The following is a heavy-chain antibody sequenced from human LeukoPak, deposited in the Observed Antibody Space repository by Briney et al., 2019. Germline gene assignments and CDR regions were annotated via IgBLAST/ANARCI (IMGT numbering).Heavy chain of an antibody. J-gene: IGHJ4*02. CDR3: NVSPRRITMVRGVIFSSS. CDR2: ISGSGGST. V-gene: IGHV3-23*01. D-gene: IGHD3-10*01. CDR1: GFTFSSYA. Sequence: GGSLRLSCAASGFTFSSYAMSWVRQAPGKGLEWVSAISGSGGSTYYADSVKGRFTISRDNSKNTLYLQMNSLRAEDTAVYYCNVSPRRITMVRGVIFSSSWGQGTLVTVSS.